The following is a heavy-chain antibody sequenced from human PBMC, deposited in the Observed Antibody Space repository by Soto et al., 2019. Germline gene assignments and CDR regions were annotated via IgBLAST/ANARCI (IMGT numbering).Heavy chain of an antibody. Sequence: EVQLLESGGGLVQPGGSLRLSCAASGFTFSNYVMTWVRQAPGKGLEWVSAVSGSGGSTYYADSVKGRFTISRDNSKNTLYLPMNSLRAEDTAVYYCARDSLVIVAFDYWGQGTLVTVSS. V-gene: IGHV3-23*01. J-gene: IGHJ4*02. CDR1: GFTFSNYV. CDR2: VSGSGGST. CDR3: ARDSLVIVAFDY. D-gene: IGHD5-12*01.